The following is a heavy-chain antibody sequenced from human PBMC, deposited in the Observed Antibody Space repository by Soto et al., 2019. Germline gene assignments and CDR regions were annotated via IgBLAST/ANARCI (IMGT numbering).Heavy chain of an antibody. J-gene: IGHJ6*02. D-gene: IGHD6-6*01. V-gene: IGHV3-15*07. CDR3: TTTEVEYSSSDYYYYGMDV. CDR1: GFTFSNAW. CDR2: IKSKTDGGTT. Sequence: GGSLRLSFAASGFTFSNAWMNWVRQAPGKGLEWVGRIKSKTDGGTTDYAAPVKGRFTISRDDSKNTLYLQMNSLKTEDTAVYYCTTTEVEYSSSDYYYYGMDVWGQGTTVTVSS.